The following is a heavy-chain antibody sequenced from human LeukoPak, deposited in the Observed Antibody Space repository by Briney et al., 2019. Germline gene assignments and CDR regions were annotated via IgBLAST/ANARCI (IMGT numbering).Heavy chain of an antibody. J-gene: IGHJ4*02. CDR3: ARLLGTVTTYDY. Sequence: GGSLRLSCAASGFTFSSHWMSWVRQAPGKGREWVASIRPDGSEEYYMDSVKGRFTISRDNAKNSLYLQMNSLRAEDTAVYYCARLLGTVTTYDYWGQGTLVTVSS. CDR1: GFTFSSHW. CDR2: IRPDGSEE. D-gene: IGHD1-7*01. V-gene: IGHV3-7*01.